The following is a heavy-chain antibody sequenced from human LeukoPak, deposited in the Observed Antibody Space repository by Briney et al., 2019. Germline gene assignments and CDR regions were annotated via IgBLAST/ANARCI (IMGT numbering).Heavy chain of an antibody. J-gene: IGHJ3*02. CDR3: VRASGPFDM. V-gene: IGHV3-23*01. Sequence: GGSLRLSCAASGFTFSSYAMSWVRQAPGKGLEWVSAISGSGGSTYYADSVKGRFTISRDNSKNTLYLQMNSLRPEDTAVYHCVRASGPFDMWGQGTMVTVSS. CDR1: GFTFSSYA. CDR2: ISGSGGST.